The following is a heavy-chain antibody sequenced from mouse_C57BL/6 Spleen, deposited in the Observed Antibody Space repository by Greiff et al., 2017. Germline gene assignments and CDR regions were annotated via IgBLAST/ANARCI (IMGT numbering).Heavy chain of an antibody. CDR3: ARNGAVVDAMDY. Sequence: QVQLQQPGAELVKPGASVQMSCKASGYTFTSYWITWVKQRPGQGLEWIGYIYPGSGSTNYNEKFKSKATLTVDTSASTAYMQLSSLTSEDASVFDCARNGAVVDAMDYWGQGTSVTVSS. CDR2: IYPGSGST. V-gene: IGHV1-55*01. J-gene: IGHJ4*01. CDR1: GYTFTSYW. D-gene: IGHD1-1*01.